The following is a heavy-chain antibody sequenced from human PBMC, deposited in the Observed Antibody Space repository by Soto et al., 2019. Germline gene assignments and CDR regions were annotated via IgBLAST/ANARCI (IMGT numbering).Heavy chain of an antibody. CDR1: GFTFSSYG. CDR3: AKQRIAAAYFDY. J-gene: IGHJ4*02. V-gene: IGHV3-30*18. D-gene: IGHD6-13*01. Sequence: QVQLVESGGGVVQPGRSLRLSCAASGFTFSSYGMHWVRQAPGKGLEWVAVISYDGSNKYYADSVKGRFTISRDNSKNTLYLQMNSLRAEYTAVYYCAKQRIAAAYFDYWGQGTLVTVSS. CDR2: ISYDGSNK.